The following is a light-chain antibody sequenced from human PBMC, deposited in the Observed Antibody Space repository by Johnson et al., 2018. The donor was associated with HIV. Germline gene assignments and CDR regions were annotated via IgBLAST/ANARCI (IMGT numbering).Light chain of an antibody. J-gene: IGLJ1*01. CDR3: GTWDTSLSAGHV. V-gene: IGLV1-51*01. CDR1: GSNIGDNY. CDR2: DDI. Sequence: QSVLTQPPSVSAAPGQKVTISCSGIGSNIGDNYVSWYQHLPGTAPRLLIYDDIKRPSGIPDRFSGSKSGTSATLGITGLQTGDEADYYCGTWDTSLSAGHVFGTGTKVTVL.